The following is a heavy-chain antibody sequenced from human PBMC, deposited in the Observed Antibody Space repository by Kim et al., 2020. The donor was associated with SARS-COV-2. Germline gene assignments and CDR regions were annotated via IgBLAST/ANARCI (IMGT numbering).Heavy chain of an antibody. CDR1: GGSISSYY. V-gene: IGHV4-59*13. J-gene: IGHJ4*02. D-gene: IGHD2-21*01. Sequence: SETLSLTCTVSGGSISSYYWSWIRQPPGKGLEWIGYIYYSGSTNYNPSLKSRVTISVDTSKNQFSLKLSSVTAADTAVYYCARERSQGDVYFDYWGQGTLVTVSS. CDR2: IYYSGST. CDR3: ARERSQGDVYFDY.